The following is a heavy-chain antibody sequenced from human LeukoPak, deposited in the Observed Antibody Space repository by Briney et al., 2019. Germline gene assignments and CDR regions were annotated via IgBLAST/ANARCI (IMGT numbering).Heavy chain of an antibody. V-gene: IGHV3-48*03. CDR2: IAGGGNTI. D-gene: IGHD2/OR15-2a*01. CDR3: ARERTTIVSGTTIGAY. J-gene: IGHJ4*02. Sequence: GGSLRLSCAASGFTFETYEMNWVRQAPGKGLEWISYIAGGGNTIYYADSVKGRFTISRDNAKNSLYLQMNSLRADDTAVYYCARERTTIVSGTTIGAYWGQGTLVTVSS. CDR1: GFTFETYE.